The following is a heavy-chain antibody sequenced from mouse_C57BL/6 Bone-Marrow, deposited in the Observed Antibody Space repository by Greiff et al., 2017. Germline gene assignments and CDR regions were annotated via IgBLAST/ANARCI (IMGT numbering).Heavy chain of an antibody. J-gene: IGHJ4*01. D-gene: IGHD1-1*01. Sequence: QVQLQQPGAELVKPGASVKMSCKASGYTFTSYWITWVKPRPGQGLEWIGDIYPGSGSTHYNEKFKSKATLTVDTSSSTAYMQLRRLTSGDSAVYYCARHYYGSSYGGDYWGQGTSVTVSS. V-gene: IGHV1-55*01. CDR1: GYTFTSYW. CDR2: IYPGSGST. CDR3: ARHYYGSSYGGDY.